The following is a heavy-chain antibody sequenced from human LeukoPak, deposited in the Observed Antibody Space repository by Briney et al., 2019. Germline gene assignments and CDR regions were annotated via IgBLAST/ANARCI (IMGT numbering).Heavy chain of an antibody. CDR2: IGGSGGST. V-gene: IGHV3-23*01. D-gene: IGHD4-23*01. CDR1: GFTFSSYA. Sequence: GGSLRLSCAASGFTFSSYAMSWVRQAPGKGLEWVSAIGGSGGSTYYADSVKGRFTISRDNSKNTLYLQMNSLRAEDTAVYYCPYGGTWYAFDIWGQGTMVTVSS. CDR3: PYGGTWYAFDI. J-gene: IGHJ3*02.